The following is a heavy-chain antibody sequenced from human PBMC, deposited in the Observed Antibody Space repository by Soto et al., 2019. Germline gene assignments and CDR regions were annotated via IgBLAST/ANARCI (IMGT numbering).Heavy chain of an antibody. CDR3: ARGGDYSNYYYYGMDV. CDR1: GYTFTGYY. CDR2: INPNSGGT. V-gene: IGHV1-2*04. Sequence: ASVKVSCKASGYTFTGYYMHWVRQAPGQGLEWMGWINPNSGGTNYAQKFQGWVTMTRDTSISTAYMELSRLRSDDTAVYYCARGGDYSNYYYYGMDVWGQGTTVTVSS. D-gene: IGHD4-4*01. J-gene: IGHJ6*02.